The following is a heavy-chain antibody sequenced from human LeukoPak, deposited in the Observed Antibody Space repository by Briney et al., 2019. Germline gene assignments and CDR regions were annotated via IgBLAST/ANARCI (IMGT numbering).Heavy chain of an antibody. J-gene: IGHJ5*02. CDR2: IYPGDSDT. D-gene: IGHD6-19*01. CDR1: GYSFTSYW. Sequence: PGESLKISCKGSGYSFTSYWIGWVRQMPGKGLEWMGIIYPGDSDTRYSPSFQGQVTISADKSISTAYLQWSSLKASDTAMYYCARSEQWLVLGNWFDPWGQGTLVTVSS. CDR3: ARSEQWLVLGNWFDP. V-gene: IGHV5-51*01.